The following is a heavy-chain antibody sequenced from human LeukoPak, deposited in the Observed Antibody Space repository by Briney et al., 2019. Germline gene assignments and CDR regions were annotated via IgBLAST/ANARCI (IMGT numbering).Heavy chain of an antibody. V-gene: IGHV4-30-2*01. D-gene: IGHD2-15*01. CDR3: ARSNPAMVDY. CDR1: GGSISIGGYS. CDR2: IYHSGTT. J-gene: IGHJ4*02. Sequence: SETLSLTCAVSGGSISIGGYSCSWIRQPPGKGLEWIGYIYHSGTTYYHPSLKSRVTISVDRCKNQLPPKLSPVTAADPAVYYCARSNPAMVDYWGQGTLVTVSS.